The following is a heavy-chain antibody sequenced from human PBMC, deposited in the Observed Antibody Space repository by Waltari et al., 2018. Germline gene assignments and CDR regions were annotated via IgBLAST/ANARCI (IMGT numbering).Heavy chain of an antibody. CDR1: GFNFRGSS. CDR2: INANSQTI. D-gene: IGHD3-22*01. Sequence: EVQLVESGGDLIQPGGSLRLSCAASGFNFRGSSMNWVRQAPGKGLEWISYINANSQTIYYADSVQGRFTISRDNAKNSLYLQMNSLRAEDTALYYCAKVYYYDSSGYAYYFDYWGQGTLVTVSS. J-gene: IGHJ4*02. CDR3: AKVYYYDSSGYAYYFDY. V-gene: IGHV3-48*04.